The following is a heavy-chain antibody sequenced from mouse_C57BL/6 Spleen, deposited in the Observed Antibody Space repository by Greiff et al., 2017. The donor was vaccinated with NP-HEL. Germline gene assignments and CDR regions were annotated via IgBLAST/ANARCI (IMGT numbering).Heavy chain of an antibody. D-gene: IGHD4-1*01. CDR1: GFTFSSYA. J-gene: IGHJ1*03. CDR3: ARELGRYFDV. Sequence: EVQLVESGGGLVKPGGSLKLSCAASGFTFSSYAMSWVRQTPEKRLEWVATISDGGSYTYYPDNVKGRFTISRDNAKNNLYLQMSHLKSEDTAMYYCARELGRYFDVWGTGTTVTVSS. CDR2: ISDGGSYT. V-gene: IGHV5-4*01.